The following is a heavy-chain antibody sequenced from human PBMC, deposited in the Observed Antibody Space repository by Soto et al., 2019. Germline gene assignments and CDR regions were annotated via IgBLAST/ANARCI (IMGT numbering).Heavy chain of an antibody. D-gene: IGHD2-21*01. J-gene: IGHJ4*02. CDR1: GYTFTGYY. V-gene: IGHV1-2*02. CDR2: INPNSGGT. Sequence: ASVKVSCKASGYTFTGYYMHWVRQAPGQGLEWMGWINPNSGGTNYAQKFQGRVTMTRDTSTSTAYMELSRLRSDDTAVYYCARSLLWLFYFDYWGQGTLVTVSS. CDR3: ARSLLWLFYFDY.